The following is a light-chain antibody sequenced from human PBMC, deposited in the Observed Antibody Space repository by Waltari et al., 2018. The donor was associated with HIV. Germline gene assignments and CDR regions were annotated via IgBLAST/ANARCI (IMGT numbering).Light chain of an antibody. CDR1: QSVSSR. V-gene: IGKV3-20*01. Sequence: EIVLTQSPGTLSLSPGERATLSCRASQSVSSRLLIYGASSRATGIPDRFSGSGSGTDFTLTISRLEPEDFAVYDCQQYGSSPSTFGPGTKLEIK. CDR2: GAS. CDR3: QQYGSSPST. J-gene: IGKJ2*02.